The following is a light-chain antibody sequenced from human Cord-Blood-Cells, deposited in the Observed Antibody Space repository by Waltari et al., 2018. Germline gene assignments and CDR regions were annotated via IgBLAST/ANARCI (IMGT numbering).Light chain of an antibody. Sequence: SYELTQPPSVSMSPGQTASITCSGDKLGDKYACWYQQKPGQSPVLVIYQDSKRPSGIPERFSGSNSGNTATLTISGTQAMDEADYYCQAWDSSTACYVFGTGTKVTVL. CDR1: KLGDKY. CDR3: QAWDSSTACYV. V-gene: IGLV3-1*01. J-gene: IGLJ1*01. CDR2: QDS.